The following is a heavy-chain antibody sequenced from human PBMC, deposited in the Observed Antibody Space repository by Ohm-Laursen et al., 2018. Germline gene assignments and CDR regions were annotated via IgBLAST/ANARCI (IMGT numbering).Heavy chain of an antibody. CDR2: IKRSSEGSTT. J-gene: IGHJ1*01. CDR1: GFTFSSYA. Sequence: SLRLSCAASGFTFSSYAMSWVRQAPGKGLEWVGLIKRSSEGSTTHYAAPVKGRSAISRDDSENTLHLQIDSLKTEDTAIYYCTTHYKFWGQGTLVTVSA. CDR3: TTHYKF. D-gene: IGHD4-11*01. V-gene: IGHV3-15*01.